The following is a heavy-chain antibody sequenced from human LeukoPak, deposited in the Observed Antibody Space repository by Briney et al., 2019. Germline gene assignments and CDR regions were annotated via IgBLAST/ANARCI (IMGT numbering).Heavy chain of an antibody. CDR2: ISGSGGST. D-gene: IGHD6-13*01. Sequence: GGSQTLLGAASGFTFSSYAVSWVRQAPGKGLEWVSAISGSGGSTYYADSVKGRFTISRDNSKNTLYLQMNSLRAEDTAVYYCAKSKSSWYGRVWLDDWGHGTLVTVSS. CDR1: GFTFSSYA. V-gene: IGHV3-23*01. J-gene: IGHJ5*01. CDR3: AKSKSSWYGRVWLDD.